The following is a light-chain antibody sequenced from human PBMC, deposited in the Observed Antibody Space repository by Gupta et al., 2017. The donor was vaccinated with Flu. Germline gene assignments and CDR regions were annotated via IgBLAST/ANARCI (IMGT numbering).Light chain of an antibody. V-gene: IGKV1-5*03. CDR2: QAS. J-gene: IGKJ1*01. Sequence: DIQMTKSPSTLSASVGDRVTITCRASQSISNWLAWYQQKPGKVPKLLIYQASSLESGVPSRFSGSGSGTEFTLTISSLQPDDVATYYCQRYDSQWTFGQGTRVEIK. CDR1: QSISNW. CDR3: QRYDSQWT.